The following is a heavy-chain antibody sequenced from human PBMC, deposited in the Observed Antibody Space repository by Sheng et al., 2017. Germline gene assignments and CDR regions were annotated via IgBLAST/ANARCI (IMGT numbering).Heavy chain of an antibody. D-gene: IGHD2-15*01. CDR3: ATATLDYYYGMDV. V-gene: IGHV3-30*03. Sequence: QVPLVESGGGVVQPGKSLTLSCAASGFSFSSSGMHWVRQAPGKGPEWVAVISFDGVNKFYADSAKGRFTISRDNSKNTLHLQMNSLRTEDTAVYYCATATLDYYYGMDVWGQGTSVTVSS. J-gene: IGHJ6*02. CDR1: GFSFSSSG. CDR2: ISFDGVNK.